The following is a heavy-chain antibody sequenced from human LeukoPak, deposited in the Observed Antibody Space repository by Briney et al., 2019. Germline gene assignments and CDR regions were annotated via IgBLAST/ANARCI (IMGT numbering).Heavy chain of an antibody. CDR2: IYYSGST. CDR1: GGSISSYY. Sequence: KPSETLSLTCTVSGGSISSYYWSWIRQPPGKGLEWIGYIYYSGSTNYNPSLKSRVTISVDTSKNQFSPKLSSVTAADTAVYYCARDVAAADYYFDYWGQGTLVTVSS. CDR3: ARDVAAADYYFDY. J-gene: IGHJ4*02. D-gene: IGHD6-13*01. V-gene: IGHV4-59*01.